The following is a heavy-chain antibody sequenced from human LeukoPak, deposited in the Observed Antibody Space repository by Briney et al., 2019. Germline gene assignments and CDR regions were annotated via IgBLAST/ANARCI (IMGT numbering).Heavy chain of an antibody. V-gene: IGHV3-23*01. CDR3: AKATGNLGN. CDR1: GFTFSSYA. CDR2: ISNSDGKT. J-gene: IGHJ4*02. Sequence: GGSLRLSCAPSGFTFSSYAMSWVRQAPGKGLEWVSTISNSDGKTYYADSVKGRFTISRDNSKNTLYVQMNSLTAEDTAIYYCAKATGNLGNWGQGTLVTVSS. D-gene: IGHD1-1*01.